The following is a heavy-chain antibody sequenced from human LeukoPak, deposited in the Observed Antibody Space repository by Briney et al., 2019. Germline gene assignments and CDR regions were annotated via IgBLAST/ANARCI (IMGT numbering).Heavy chain of an antibody. D-gene: IGHD3-3*01. J-gene: IGHJ4*02. CDR3: ARDPEGHGYYFDD. CDR2: IHTSGST. CDR1: GGSTSNYF. Sequence: SETLSLTCTVSGGSTSNYFCTWLRQSAGKGLEWIGRIHTSGSTNYNPSLKSRVSMSVDTSKNQFSLKLSSVTAADTAVYYCARDPEGHGYYFDDWGQGALVTVS. V-gene: IGHV4-4*07.